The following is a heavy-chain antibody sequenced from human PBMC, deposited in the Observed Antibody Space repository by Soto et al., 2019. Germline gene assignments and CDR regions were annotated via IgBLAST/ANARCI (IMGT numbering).Heavy chain of an antibody. D-gene: IGHD2-2*01. CDR1: GFTFSNYW. V-gene: IGHV3-74*01. CDR2: INGDGGST. Sequence: EVQLVESGGGLVQPGGSLRLSCVASGFTFSNYWMHWVRQAPGKGLVWVSRINGDGGSTAYADSVMGRFTISRDNARNTLNLQKNRLGAEDTAVYYCTRGLVPAVKTFDPRGQGTLVTVSP. CDR3: TRGLVPAVKTFDP. J-gene: IGHJ5*02.